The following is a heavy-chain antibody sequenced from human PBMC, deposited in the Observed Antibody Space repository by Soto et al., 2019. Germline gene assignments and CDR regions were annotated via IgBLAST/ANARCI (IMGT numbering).Heavy chain of an antibody. CDR1: GGSINSYW. J-gene: IGHJ4*02. CDR2: VYSSGTT. V-gene: IGHV4-4*07. CDR3: ARDIGSFAYGEGY. D-gene: IGHD3-10*01. Sequence: SETLSLTCSVSGGSINSYWWSWIRQPAGKGLEWIGRVYSSGTTDYNPSLNSRATMSVETSKNQFSLKLSSVTAADTAVYYCARDIGSFAYGEGYWGQGIQVTVSS.